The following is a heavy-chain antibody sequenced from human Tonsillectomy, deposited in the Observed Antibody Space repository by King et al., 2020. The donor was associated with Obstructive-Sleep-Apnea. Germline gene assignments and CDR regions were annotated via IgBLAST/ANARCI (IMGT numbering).Heavy chain of an antibody. J-gene: IGHJ4*02. CDR1: GYSISSGYY. Sequence: QLQESGPGLVKPSETLSLTCTVSGYSISSGYYWGWIRQPPGKGLEWIGSIYHSGSTYYNPSLKSRVTMSVDTSKNQFSLKLSSVTAADTAVFYCARDTARGTIFGVVIMGFDYWGQGTLVTVSS. V-gene: IGHV4-38-2*02. CDR2: IYHSGST. D-gene: IGHD3-3*01. CDR3: ARDTARGTIFGVVIMGFDY.